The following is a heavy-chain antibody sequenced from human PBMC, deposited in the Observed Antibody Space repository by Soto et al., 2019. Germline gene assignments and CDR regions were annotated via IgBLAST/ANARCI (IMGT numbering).Heavy chain of an antibody. CDR2: IYPGGSDT. D-gene: IGHD3-10*01. J-gene: IGHJ6*02. CDR3: AGGGVRGVITRTRDYYGMDV. V-gene: IGHV5-51*01. CDR1: GDSFTSYW. Sequence: PGESLKISCKGSGDSFTSYWIGWVRQMPGKGLEWMGIIYPGGSDTRYSPSFQGQVTISADKSISTAYLQWSSLKASDTAMYYCAGGGVRGVITRTRDYYGMDVWGQGTTVTAP.